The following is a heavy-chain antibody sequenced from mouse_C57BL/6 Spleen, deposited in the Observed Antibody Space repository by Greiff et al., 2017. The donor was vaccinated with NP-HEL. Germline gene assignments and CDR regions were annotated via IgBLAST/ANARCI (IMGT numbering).Heavy chain of an antibody. CDR1: GYTFTSYW. J-gene: IGHJ4*01. V-gene: IGHV1-72*01. CDR3: ARGLITTVVATNAMDY. Sequence: VQLQQPGAELVKPGASVKLSCKASGYTFTSYWMHWVKQRPGRGLEWIGRIDPNSGGTKYTEKFKSKATLTVDKPSSTAYMQLSSLTSEDSAVYYCARGLITTVVATNAMDYWGQGTSVTVSS. CDR2: IDPNSGGT. D-gene: IGHD1-1*01.